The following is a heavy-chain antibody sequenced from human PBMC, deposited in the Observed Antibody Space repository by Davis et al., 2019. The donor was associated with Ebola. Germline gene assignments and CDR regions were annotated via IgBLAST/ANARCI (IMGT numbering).Heavy chain of an antibody. CDR3: ARDAFSLSRYDTEDH. J-gene: IGHJ4*02. V-gene: IGHV3-48*04. CDR2: ISGASETI. CDR1: GFTFSPYS. D-gene: IGHD3-9*01. Sequence: GESLNISCAASGFTFSPYSMSWVRQAPGKGLEWISYISGASETIYHADSVKGRFTTSRDNARDSLYLQMDSLRVEDTASYYCARDAFSLSRYDTEDHWGQGTLVTVSS.